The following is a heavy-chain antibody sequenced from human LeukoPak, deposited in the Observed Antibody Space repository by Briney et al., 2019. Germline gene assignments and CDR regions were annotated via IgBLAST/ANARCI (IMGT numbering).Heavy chain of an antibody. Sequence: SETLSLTCAVSGGSISSYYWSWIRQPPGKGLEWIGYIYYSGSTNYNPSLKSRVTISVDTSKNQFSLKLGSVTAADTAVYYCARLTYDSSGYYYGPFDYWGQGTLVTVSS. D-gene: IGHD3-22*01. V-gene: IGHV4-59*01. CDR2: IYYSGST. J-gene: IGHJ4*02. CDR1: GGSISSYY. CDR3: ARLTYDSSGYYYGPFDY.